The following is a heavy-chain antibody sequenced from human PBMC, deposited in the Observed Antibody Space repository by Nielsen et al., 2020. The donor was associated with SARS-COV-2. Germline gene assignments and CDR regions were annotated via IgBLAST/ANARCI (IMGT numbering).Heavy chain of an antibody. Sequence: GESLKISCAASGFIFSTYGMHWVRQAPGKGLEWVAIIWYDGSNKYYADSVKGRFTISRDNSKNTLYLQMNSLRAEDTAVYYCARGLRRDYFDYWGQGTLVTVSS. CDR1: GFIFSTYG. J-gene: IGHJ4*02. D-gene: IGHD5/OR15-5a*01. CDR3: ARGLRRDYFDY. CDR2: IWYDGSNK. V-gene: IGHV3-33*01.